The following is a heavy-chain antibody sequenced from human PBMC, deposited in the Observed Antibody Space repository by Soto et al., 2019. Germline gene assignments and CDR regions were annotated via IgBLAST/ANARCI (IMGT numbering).Heavy chain of an antibody. CDR1: GGSFSVYY. Sequence: PSETLSLTCTISGGSFSVYYWSWIRQSTGQGLEWIGYIYASGSPYYNPSLRSRVTISADTSKNQISLKLTSPTAADTAVYYCARGVGSSPPQYWGRGTLVTVSS. V-gene: IGHV4-59*01. J-gene: IGHJ4*02. CDR2: IYASGSP. CDR3: ARGVGSSPPQY. D-gene: IGHD1-26*01.